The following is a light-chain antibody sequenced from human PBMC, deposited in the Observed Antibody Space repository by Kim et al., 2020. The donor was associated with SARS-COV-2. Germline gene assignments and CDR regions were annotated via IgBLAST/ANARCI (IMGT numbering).Light chain of an antibody. CDR1: SSDVGGYNY. CDR2: DVS. V-gene: IGLV2-14*03. CDR3: SSYTSTSTGV. Sequence: GQSITISCTGTSSDVGGYNYVSWYQPHPGKAPKLMIYDVSNRPSGVSNRFSGSKSGNTASLTISGLQAEDEADYYCSSYTSTSTGVFGGGTQLTVL. J-gene: IGLJ2*01.